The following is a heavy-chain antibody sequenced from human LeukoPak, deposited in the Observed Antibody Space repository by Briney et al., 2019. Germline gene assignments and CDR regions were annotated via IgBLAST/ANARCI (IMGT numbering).Heavy chain of an antibody. D-gene: IGHD5-18*01. V-gene: IGHV4-59*01. CDR2: IYYSGST. CDR1: GGSISSYY. J-gene: IGHJ6*03. CDR3: ARGVSRGYSYGRYYMDV. Sequence: PSETLSLTCTVSGGSISSYYWSWIRQPPGKGLEWIGYIYYSGSTNNNPSLKSRVTISVDKSKNQISLKLSSVTAADTAVYYCARGVSRGYSYGRYYMDVWGKGTTVTVSS.